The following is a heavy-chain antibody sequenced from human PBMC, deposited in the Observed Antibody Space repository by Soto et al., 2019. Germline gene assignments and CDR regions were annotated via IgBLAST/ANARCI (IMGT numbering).Heavy chain of an antibody. Sequence: GGSLRLSCAASGFTFSNYAMAWVRQAPGRGLEWVSGITSSGDYTYYADSVKGRLTISRDNSKSTLYLQMNSLRAEDTAVYFCAKDRSYANYHYYYHATDVWGQGTTVTVSS. V-gene: IGHV3-23*01. CDR2: ITSSGDYT. D-gene: IGHD4-17*01. J-gene: IGHJ6*02. CDR3: AKDRSYANYHYYYHATDV. CDR1: GFTFSNYA.